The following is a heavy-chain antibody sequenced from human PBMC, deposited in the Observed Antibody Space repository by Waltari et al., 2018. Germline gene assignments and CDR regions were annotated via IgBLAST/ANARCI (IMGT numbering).Heavy chain of an antibody. CDR1: GFSVSNNY. CDR2: IKSGGGT. CDR3: ARDVVGSSAGYVKFDY. J-gene: IGHJ4*02. D-gene: IGHD3-10*01. Sequence: EVQLVESGGGLVQPGGSLTLSCAASGFSVSNNYMSWVRQSPGKGLEWVALIKSGGGTYYADTVEGRFHITRDNANNTLDLQMNSLRAEDTAVYYCARDVVGSSAGYVKFDYWGQGTLLTVSP. V-gene: IGHV3-66*01.